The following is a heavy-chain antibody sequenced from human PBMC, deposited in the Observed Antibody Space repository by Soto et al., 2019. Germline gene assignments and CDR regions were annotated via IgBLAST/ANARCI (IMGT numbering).Heavy chain of an antibody. D-gene: IGHD5-12*01. V-gene: IGHV1-24*01. Sequence: ASVKVSCKVSGYTLTELSMHWVRQAPGKGLEWMGGFDPEDGETIYAQKFQGRVTMTEDTSTDTAYMELSSLRSEDTAVYYCATGYSGYSDFDYWDKGTLVTVAS. CDR2: FDPEDGET. CDR3: ATGYSGYSDFDY. CDR1: GYTLTELS. J-gene: IGHJ4*02.